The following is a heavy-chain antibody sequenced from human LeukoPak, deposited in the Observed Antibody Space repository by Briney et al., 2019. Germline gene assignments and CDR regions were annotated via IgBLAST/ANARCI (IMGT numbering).Heavy chain of an antibody. Sequence: SETLSLTCTVSGGSISSHYWGWIRQPPGKGPEWIGYIYYSGSTNYNPSLKSRVTISVDTSKNQFSLKLSSVTAADTAVYYCARERGRDGYNHDAFDIWGQGTLVTVSS. CDR1: GGSISSHY. CDR3: ARERGRDGYNHDAFDI. J-gene: IGHJ3*02. CDR2: IYYSGST. V-gene: IGHV4-59*11. D-gene: IGHD5-24*01.